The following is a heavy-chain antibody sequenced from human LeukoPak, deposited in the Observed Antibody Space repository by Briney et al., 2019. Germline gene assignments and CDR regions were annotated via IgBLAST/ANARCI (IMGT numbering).Heavy chain of an antibody. J-gene: IGHJ4*02. D-gene: IGHD2-2*01. Sequence: GGSLRLSCAASGFTFNIYWMSWVRQTPGKGLEWVANINQDGSEKCYVDSVKGRFTISRDNARNSLYLQMNSLRTEDTSVYYCAPHCSSASCPDYWGQGTLVTVSS. V-gene: IGHV3-7*01. CDR1: GFTFNIYW. CDR3: APHCSSASCPDY. CDR2: INQDGSEK.